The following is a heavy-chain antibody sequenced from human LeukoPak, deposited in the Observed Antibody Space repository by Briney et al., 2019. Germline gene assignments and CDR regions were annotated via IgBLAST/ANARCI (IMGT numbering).Heavy chain of an antibody. V-gene: IGHV4-61*02. CDR2: IYTSGST. CDR3: ARTPYYDFWTVDP. D-gene: IGHD3-3*01. J-gene: IGHJ5*02. Sequence: SETLSLTCTVSGGSISSGSNSWSWIRQPAGKGLEWIGRIYTSGSTNYNPSLKSRVTISVDTSENQFSLKLSSVTAADTAVYYCARTPYYDFWTVDPWGQGTLVTVSS. CDR1: GGSISSGSNS.